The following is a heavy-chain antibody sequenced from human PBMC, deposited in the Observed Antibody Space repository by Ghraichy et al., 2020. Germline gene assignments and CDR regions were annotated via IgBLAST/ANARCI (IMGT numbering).Heavy chain of an antibody. J-gene: IGHJ4*02. V-gene: IGHV3-9*01. CDR3: AKGRVSSTYYYFDS. CDR2: ISWSSGDI. D-gene: IGHD3-10*01. Sequence: SCAASGFQFDDYAMHWVRQVPGKGLEWVAGISWSSGDIDYADSVTGRFIISRDNAKHSLYLQMSSLRAEDTALYYCAKGRVSSTYYYFDSWGQGTLVTVSS. CDR1: GFQFDDYA.